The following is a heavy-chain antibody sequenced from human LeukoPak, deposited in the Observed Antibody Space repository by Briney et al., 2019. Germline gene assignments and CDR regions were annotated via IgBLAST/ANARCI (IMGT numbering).Heavy chain of an antibody. V-gene: IGHV3-21*01. CDR3: ARDTLRIAAPPGFDY. D-gene: IGHD6-6*01. CDR1: GFTFSSYS. Sequence: PGGSLRLSCAASGFTFSSYSMNWVRQAPGKGLEWVSSISSSSSYIYYADSMKGRFTISRDNAKNSLYLQMNSLRAEDTAVYYCARDTLRIAAPPGFDYWGQGTLVTVSS. CDR2: ISSSSSYI. J-gene: IGHJ4*02.